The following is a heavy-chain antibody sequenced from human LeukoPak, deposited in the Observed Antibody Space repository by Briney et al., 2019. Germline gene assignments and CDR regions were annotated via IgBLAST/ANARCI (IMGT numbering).Heavy chain of an antibody. Sequence: SQTPSLSCAIAGDSVSSKSAAWSWIRQSPSRGLEWLGRTYYRSKWSSGYAESVKSRLTINPDTSKNLFSLQLRSVTPEDTAVYYCARSQTGGTFDYWGQGALVTGSS. D-gene: IGHD1-26*01. CDR1: GDSVSSKSAA. V-gene: IGHV6-1*01. CDR3: ARSQTGGTFDY. J-gene: IGHJ4*02. CDR2: TYYRSKWSS.